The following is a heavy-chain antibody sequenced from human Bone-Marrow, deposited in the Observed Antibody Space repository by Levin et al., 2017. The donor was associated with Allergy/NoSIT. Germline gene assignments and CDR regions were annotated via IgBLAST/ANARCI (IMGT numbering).Heavy chain of an antibody. V-gene: IGHV3-11*01. Sequence: GESLKISCAASGFTFSDYYMSWIRQAPGKGLEWVSYISSSGSTIYYADSVKGRFTISRDNAKNSLYLQMNSLRAEDTAVYYCARVLRWRGGYYFDYWGQGTLVTVSS. D-gene: IGHD4-23*01. CDR3: ARVLRWRGGYYFDY. J-gene: IGHJ4*02. CDR1: GFTFSDYY. CDR2: ISSSGSTI.